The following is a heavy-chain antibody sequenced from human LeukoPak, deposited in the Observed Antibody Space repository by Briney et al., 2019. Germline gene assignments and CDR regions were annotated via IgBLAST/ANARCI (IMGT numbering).Heavy chain of an antibody. CDR2: IKQDGSEK. CDR3: AKSNGYGLVDI. CDR1: GFTFSNFW. J-gene: IGHJ3*02. D-gene: IGHD3-10*01. V-gene: IGHV3-7*01. Sequence: GGSLRLSCAAAGFTFSNFWMNWVRQTPGKGLEWVANIKQDGSEKNYVDSVKGRFTISRDNAKNSLFLQMNSLRAEDTAVYYCAKSNGYGLVDIWGQGTMVTVSS.